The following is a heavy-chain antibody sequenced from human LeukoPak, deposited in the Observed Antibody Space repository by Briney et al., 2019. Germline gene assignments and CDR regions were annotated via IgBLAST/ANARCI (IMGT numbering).Heavy chain of an antibody. Sequence: MPGGSLRLSCAASGFTFSNAWMSWIRRPPGKGLEWIGEISDVGSTNYNPSLKSRVTISVDMSNNQFSLKLTSVTAADTAVYYCAESMAPRRMFDYWGRGTQVIVSS. V-gene: IGHV4-34*08. CDR1: GFTFSNAW. CDR2: ISDVGST. CDR3: AESMAPRRMFDY. J-gene: IGHJ4*02. D-gene: IGHD6-6*01.